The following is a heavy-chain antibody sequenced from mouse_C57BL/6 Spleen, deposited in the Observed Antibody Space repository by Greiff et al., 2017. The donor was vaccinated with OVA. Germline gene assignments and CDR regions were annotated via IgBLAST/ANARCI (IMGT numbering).Heavy chain of an antibody. V-gene: IGHV1-76*01. D-gene: IGHD2-4*01. J-gene: IGHJ4*01. CDR2: IYPGSGNT. CDR1: GYTFTDYY. Sequence: VKLVESGAELVRPGASVKLSCKASGYTFTDYYINWVKQRPGQGLEWIARIYPGSGNTYYNEKFKGKATLTAEKSSSTAYMQLSSLTSEDSAVYFCAREGIYYDYDGDPYYAMDYWGQGTSVTVSS. CDR3: AREGIYYDYDGDPYYAMDY.